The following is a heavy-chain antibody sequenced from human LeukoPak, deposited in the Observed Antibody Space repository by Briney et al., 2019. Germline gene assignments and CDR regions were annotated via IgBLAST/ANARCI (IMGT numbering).Heavy chain of an antibody. Sequence: ASVKVSCKASGGTFSSYAISWVRQAPGQGLEWMGGIIPIFGTANYAQKFRGRVTITADESTSTAYMELSSLRSEDTAVYYCARTTYYDFWSGYSHRYGMDVWGQGTTVTVSS. J-gene: IGHJ6*02. D-gene: IGHD3-3*01. CDR2: IIPIFGTA. V-gene: IGHV1-69*13. CDR1: GGTFSSYA. CDR3: ARTTYYDFWSGYSHRYGMDV.